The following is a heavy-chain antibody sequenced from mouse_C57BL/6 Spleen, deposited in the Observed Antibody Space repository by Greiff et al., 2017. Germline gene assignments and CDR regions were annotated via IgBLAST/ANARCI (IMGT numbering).Heavy chain of an antibody. CDR3: DRERGYDDDNAMDY. Sequence: QVQLQQSGPGLVQPSQSLSITCTASGFSFTSYGVHWVRQSPGQGLEWLGVIWSGGSTDYNAAFISRLSISKDNSKSQVFFKMNRLRADDTDRYYCDRERGYDDDNAMDYGGQGTSVTVSS. CDR1: GFSFTSYG. CDR2: IWSGGST. D-gene: IGHD2-4*01. V-gene: IGHV2-2*01. J-gene: IGHJ4*01.